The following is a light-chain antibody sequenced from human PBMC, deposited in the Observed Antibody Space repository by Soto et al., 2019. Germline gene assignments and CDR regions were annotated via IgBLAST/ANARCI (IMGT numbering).Light chain of an antibody. J-gene: IGLJ1*01. V-gene: IGLV1-51*01. Sequence: QSVLTQPPSVSAAPGQTVTISCSGDTSNIGSNYVSWYQQVPGKAPKLLIYDNENRPSGIPDRFSGSRSGTSATLAITGRQTGDEAIYYCGSWGSSVTGSFYVFGSATKLTVL. CDR2: DNE. CDR1: TSNIGSNY. CDR3: GSWGSSVTGSFYV.